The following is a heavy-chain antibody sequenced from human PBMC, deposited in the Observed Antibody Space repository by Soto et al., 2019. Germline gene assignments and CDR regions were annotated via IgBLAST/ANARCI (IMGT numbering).Heavy chain of an antibody. Sequence: SETLSLTCTVSGGSISSGDYYWSWIRQPPGKGLEWIGYIYYSGSTYYNPSLKSRVTISVDTSKNQFSLKLSSVTAADTAVYYCARGLSDFWSGYYLSSLSSGTWFDPWGQGTLVTVSS. CDR2: IYYSGST. V-gene: IGHV4-30-4*01. D-gene: IGHD3-3*01. CDR1: GGSISSGDYY. CDR3: ARGLSDFWSGYYLSSLSSGTWFDP. J-gene: IGHJ5*02.